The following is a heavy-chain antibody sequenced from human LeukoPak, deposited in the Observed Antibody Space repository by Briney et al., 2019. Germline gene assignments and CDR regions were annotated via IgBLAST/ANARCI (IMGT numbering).Heavy chain of an antibody. V-gene: IGHV4-59*01. CDR2: AFGSGGT. CDR3: ARGYNSSWNYFDY. D-gene: IGHD6-13*01. Sequence: SESLSLTCTVSGGSISNYWWGWIRQPPGKGLDWIGYAFGSGGTNYTHSLKSRVTISVDTSKKQFSLKLDSVTAADTAVYYCARGYNSSWNYFDYWGQGTLVTVSS. J-gene: IGHJ4*02. CDR1: GGSISNYW.